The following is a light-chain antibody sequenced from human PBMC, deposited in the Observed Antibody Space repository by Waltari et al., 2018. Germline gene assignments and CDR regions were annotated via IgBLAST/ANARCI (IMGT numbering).Light chain of an antibody. J-gene: IGKJ1*01. CDR3: QQYNTYEWT. CDR1: ESISSG. Sequence: DTQITQSPSTLTAYVADRVTIHCRASESISSGLALYQQKPGEAPKLLIYKVSNLESGVPSRLSGRGSETEFTLTISSLQPDDLATYYCQQYNTYEWTFGQGTKVEIK. V-gene: IGKV1-5*03. CDR2: KVS.